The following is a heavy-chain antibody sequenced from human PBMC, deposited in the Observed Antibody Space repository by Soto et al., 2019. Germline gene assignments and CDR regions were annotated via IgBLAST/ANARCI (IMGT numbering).Heavy chain of an antibody. CDR1: GLTFDDYA. J-gene: IGHJ5*02. Sequence: EVQLVESGGGLVQPGRSLTLSCAASGLTFDDYAMHWVRQAPGKGLEWVSGISWNSGSIGYADSVKGRFTISRDNAKNSLYLQMNSLRAEDTALYYCAKGPYYYDSSGLTPNWFDPWGQGTLVTVSS. V-gene: IGHV3-9*01. CDR3: AKGPYYYDSSGLTPNWFDP. CDR2: ISWNSGSI. D-gene: IGHD3-22*01.